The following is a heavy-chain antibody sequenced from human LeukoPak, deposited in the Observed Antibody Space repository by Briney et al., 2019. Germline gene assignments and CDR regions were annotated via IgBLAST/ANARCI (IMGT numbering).Heavy chain of an antibody. CDR1: GGSVSSGGSY. CDR2: FYFTGIS. V-gene: IGHV4-61*08. J-gene: IGHJ3*02. CDR3: ARETGWGDAFDI. D-gene: IGHD1-14*01. Sequence: SETLSLTCTVSGGSVSSGGSYWSWLRQSPGKGLEWIGYFYFTGISNYNPSLQSRVTMSLDTSRNQFSLNLRSVTAADAAVHYCARETGWGDAFDIWGQGTMVTVSS.